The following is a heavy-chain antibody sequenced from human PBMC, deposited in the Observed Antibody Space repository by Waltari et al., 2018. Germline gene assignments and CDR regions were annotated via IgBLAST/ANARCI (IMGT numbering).Heavy chain of an antibody. CDR3: ARDERVWRSHFDY. D-gene: IGHD6-13*01. Sequence: EVQLVESGGGLVKPGGSLRLSCAASGFTFSSYSMNWVRQAPGKGLGWVSSISTSSSFIYYADSVKGRFTISRDDAKNSLSLQMNSLRPEDTAVYYCARDERVWRSHFDYWGQGTLVTVSS. J-gene: IGHJ4*02. CDR1: GFTFSSYS. V-gene: IGHV3-21*01. CDR2: ISTSSSFI.